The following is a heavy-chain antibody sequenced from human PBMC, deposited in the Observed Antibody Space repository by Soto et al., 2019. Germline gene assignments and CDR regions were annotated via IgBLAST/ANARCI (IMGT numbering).Heavy chain of an antibody. J-gene: IGHJ5*02. CDR2: IYYSGTT. Sequence: SAALSLTCTVSGGSISSYYWSWIRQPPGKGLEWIGYIYYSGTTNYNPSLKSRVTISVDTSKNQFSLKLSSVTAADTAVYYCAGATTLYNWFDPWGQGTLVTVSS. CDR1: GGSISSYY. CDR3: AGATTLYNWFDP. D-gene: IGHD1-26*01. V-gene: IGHV4-59*08.